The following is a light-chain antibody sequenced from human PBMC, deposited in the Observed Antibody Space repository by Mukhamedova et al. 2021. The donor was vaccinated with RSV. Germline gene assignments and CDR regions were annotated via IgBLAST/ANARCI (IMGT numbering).Light chain of an antibody. Sequence: VSSNYLAWYQQKPGQAPRLLIYGASSRATGIPDRFSGSGSGTDFTLTISRLEPEDFAVYYCQQYDSSPLTFGGGTKVEIK. CDR1: VSSNY. CDR2: GAS. J-gene: IGKJ4*01. CDR3: QQYDSSPLT. V-gene: IGKV3-20*01.